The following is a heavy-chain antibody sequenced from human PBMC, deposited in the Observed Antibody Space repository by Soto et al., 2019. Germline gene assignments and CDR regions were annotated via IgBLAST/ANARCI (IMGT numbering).Heavy chain of an antibody. CDR1: GYTFTGYY. J-gene: IGHJ6*02. Sequence: QVQLVQSGAEVKKPGASVKVSCKASGYTFTGYYMHWVRQAPGQGLEWMGWINPNSGGTNYAQKFQGWVTMTRDTSISTAYMELSRLRSDDTAVYYCAREYCSSTSCPSPTVTRYGMDVWGQGATVTVSS. D-gene: IGHD2-2*01. V-gene: IGHV1-2*04. CDR2: INPNSGGT. CDR3: AREYCSSTSCPSPTVTRYGMDV.